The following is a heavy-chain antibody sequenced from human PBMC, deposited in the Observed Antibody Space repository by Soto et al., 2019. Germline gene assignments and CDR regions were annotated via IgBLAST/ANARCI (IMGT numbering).Heavy chain of an antibody. CDR1: GYSFTNYW. J-gene: IGHJ4*02. CDR3: AIRTPSNDY. D-gene: IGHD1-7*01. CDR2: IDPSDSYT. V-gene: IGHV5-10-1*01. Sequence: PGESLKISCKGSGYSFTNYWISWVRQMPGKGLEWMGRIDPSDSYTNYSPSFQGHVTISIDKSISSAYVQWSSLKASDTAIYYCAIRTPSNDYWVQGTLVTVSS.